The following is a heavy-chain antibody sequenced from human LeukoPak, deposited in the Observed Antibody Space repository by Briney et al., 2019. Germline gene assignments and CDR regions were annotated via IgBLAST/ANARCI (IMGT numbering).Heavy chain of an antibody. CDR1: GLTFSSYG. J-gene: IGHJ3*02. Sequence: PGGSLRLSCAASGLTFSSYGMHWVRQAPGKGLEWVAFIRYDGSNKYYADSVKGRFTISRDNAKNALYLQMNSLRAEDTAVYYCVREIGAPGAFDIWGQGTMVTVSS. V-gene: IGHV3-30*02. CDR3: VREIGAPGAFDI. CDR2: IRYDGSNK. D-gene: IGHD1-26*01.